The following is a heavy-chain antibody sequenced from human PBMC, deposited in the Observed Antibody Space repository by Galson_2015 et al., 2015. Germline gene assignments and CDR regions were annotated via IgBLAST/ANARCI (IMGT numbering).Heavy chain of an antibody. CDR3: AKGTGSGRLFDY. J-gene: IGHJ4*02. CDR2: ISGSGGST. Sequence: SLRLSCAASGFTFSSYAMSWVRQAPGKGLEWVSAISGSGGSTYYADSVKGRFTISRDNSKSTLYLQMNSLRAEDTAVYYCAKGTGSGRLFDYWGQGTLVTVSS. CDR1: GFTFSSYA. V-gene: IGHV3-23*01. D-gene: IGHD3-10*01.